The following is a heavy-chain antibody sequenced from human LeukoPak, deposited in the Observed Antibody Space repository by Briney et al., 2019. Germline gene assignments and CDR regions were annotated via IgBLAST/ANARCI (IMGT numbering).Heavy chain of an antibody. V-gene: IGHV3-7*01. CDR3: ARTPMIVEVMFDY. CDR1: GFTFSSYW. J-gene: IGHJ4*02. CDR2: IKQDGSEK. Sequence: PGGSLRLSCAASGFTFSSYWMSWVRQAPGKGLEGVANIKQDGSEKYYVDSVKGRFTISRDNAKNSLYLQMNSLRAEDTAVYYCARTPMIVEVMFDYWGQGTLVTVSS. D-gene: IGHD3-22*01.